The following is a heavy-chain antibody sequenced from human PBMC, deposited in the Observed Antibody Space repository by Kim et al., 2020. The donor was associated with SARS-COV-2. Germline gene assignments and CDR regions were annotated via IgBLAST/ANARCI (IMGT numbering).Heavy chain of an antibody. J-gene: IGHJ5*02. Sequence: SETLSLTCAVYGGSFSGYYWSWIRQPPGKGLEWIGEINHSGSTNYNPSLKSRVTISVDTSKNQFSLKLSSVTAADTAVYYCARLGYVFPLTASTKYSSRGAKNWFDPWGQGTLVTVSS. D-gene: IGHD6-13*01. CDR3: ARLGYVFPLTASTKYSSRGAKNWFDP. CDR2: INHSGST. V-gene: IGHV4-34*01. CDR1: GGSFSGYY.